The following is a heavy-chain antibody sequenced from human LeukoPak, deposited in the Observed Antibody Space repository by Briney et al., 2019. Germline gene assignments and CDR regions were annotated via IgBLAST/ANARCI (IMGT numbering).Heavy chain of an antibody. J-gene: IGHJ4*02. CDR2: IYSGGRI. CDR1: GFTVSSNY. D-gene: IGHD4-23*01. Sequence: PGGSLRLSCAASGFTVSSNYMSWVRQAPGKGLEWVSVIYSGGRIYYADSVKGRFTISRDNAKNSLYLQMNSLRAEDTAVYYCARGDYGVKSLDYWGPGTLVTVSS. V-gene: IGHV3-53*01. CDR3: ARGDYGVKSLDY.